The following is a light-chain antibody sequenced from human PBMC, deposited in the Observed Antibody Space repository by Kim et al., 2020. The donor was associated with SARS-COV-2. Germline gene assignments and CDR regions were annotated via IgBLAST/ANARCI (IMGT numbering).Light chain of an antibody. CDR1: QSLFYRSSNKNN. J-gene: IGKJ4*01. CDR3: QQYYNSPLT. Sequence: ATINCKSSQSLFYRSSNKNNLAWYQQRPGQPPKLLIYWASIRESGVPDRFSGSGSGTDFTLTISSLQAEDVEVYYCQQYYNSPLTFGGGTKVDIK. V-gene: IGKV4-1*01. CDR2: WAS.